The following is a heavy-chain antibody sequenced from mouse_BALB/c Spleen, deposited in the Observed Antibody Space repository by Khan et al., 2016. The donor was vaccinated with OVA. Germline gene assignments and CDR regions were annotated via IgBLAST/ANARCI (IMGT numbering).Heavy chain of an antibody. CDR3: TRLSYYYNSEGFAY. CDR1: GFTFSTYG. Sequence: EVELVESGGDLVKPGGPLKLSCAASGFTFSTYGMSWVRQTPDMRLEWVATISSGGHYTYYPDSVKGRFTISRDNAKNTLYLQMSSLKSEDTAIYYCTRLSYYYNSEGFAYWGQGTLVTVSA. V-gene: IGHV5-6*01. J-gene: IGHJ3*01. D-gene: IGHD1-1*02. CDR2: ISSGGHYT.